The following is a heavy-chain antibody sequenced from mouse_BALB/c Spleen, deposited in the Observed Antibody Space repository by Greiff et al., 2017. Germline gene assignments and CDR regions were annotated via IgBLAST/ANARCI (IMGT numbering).Heavy chain of an antibody. D-gene: IGHD1-1*01. Sequence: QVQLQQSGPQLVRPGASVKISCKASGYSFTSYWMHWVKQRPGQGLEWIGMIDPSDSETRLNQKFKDKATLTVDKSSSTAYMQLSSPTSEDSAVYYCARSGLYGSNYYAMDYWGQGTSVTVSS. V-gene: IGHV1S127*01. J-gene: IGHJ4*01. CDR3: ARSGLYGSNYYAMDY. CDR1: GYSFTSYW. CDR2: IDPSDSET.